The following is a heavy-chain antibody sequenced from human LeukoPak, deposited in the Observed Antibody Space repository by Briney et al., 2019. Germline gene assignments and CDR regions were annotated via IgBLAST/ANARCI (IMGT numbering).Heavy chain of an antibody. Sequence: GAAVKVSCKASGYTFTDYYMYWVRQAPGQGLEWMGRINPNSGDTFYAQKFQGRVTMTRDTSISTAYMELSRLRSDDTAVYYCARVMKATVRTSNFGYWGQGTLVTVSS. CDR3: ARVMKATVRTSNFGY. J-gene: IGHJ4*02. CDR2: INPNSGDT. V-gene: IGHV1-2*06. D-gene: IGHD4-17*01. CDR1: GYTFTDYY.